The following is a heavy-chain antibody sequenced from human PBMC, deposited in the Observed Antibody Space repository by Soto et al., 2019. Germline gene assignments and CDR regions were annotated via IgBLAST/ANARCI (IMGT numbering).Heavy chain of an antibody. V-gene: IGHV3-23*01. D-gene: IGHD1-1*01. CDR1: GFSFGNCA. CDR2: ISNSGGIT. Sequence: EVKLLESGGDLVQPGGSLRLSCVASGFSFGNCAMNWVRQDPGKGLQWVASISNSGGITYYADSVKGLFSISRDNSENTLFLQLNSLRVEDTAIYYCAKDWMGLRYFFEYWGQGTLVTVSA. J-gene: IGHJ4*02. CDR3: AKDWMGLRYFFEY.